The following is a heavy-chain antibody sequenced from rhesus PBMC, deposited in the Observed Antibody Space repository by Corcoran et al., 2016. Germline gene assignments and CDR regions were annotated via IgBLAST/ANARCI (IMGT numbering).Heavy chain of an antibody. Sequence: QVQLQESGPGLVRPSETLSLSCAVSYASISPSWLTWVRQPPGKVLEWIGENEGKSGTTNYPPSLKTLVTIAKDASHKHCSRKLNSVTAADTAVYYWARTPSRGNSGKRDVWGRGVLVTVSS. J-gene: IGHJ5-2*02. CDR1: YASISPSW. V-gene: IGHV4-80*01. CDR2: NEGKSGTT. D-gene: IGHD1-44*01. CDR3: ARTPSRGNSGKRDV.